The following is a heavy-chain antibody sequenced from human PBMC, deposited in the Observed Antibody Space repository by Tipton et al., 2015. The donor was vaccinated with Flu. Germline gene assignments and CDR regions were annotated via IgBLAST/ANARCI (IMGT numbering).Heavy chain of an antibody. CDR1: SGSIRSTNYF. CDR3: ARKEVDDYGDYVSLD. D-gene: IGHD4-17*01. Sequence: TLSLTCTVSSGSIRSTNYFCAWIRQPPGKGLEWIGEINHSGSTNYNPSLKRRVTISVDTSKNQLSLKLSSVTAADTAVYYCARKEVDDYGDYVSLDWGQGTLVTVSS. J-gene: IGHJ4*02. V-gene: IGHV4-39*07. CDR2: INHSGST.